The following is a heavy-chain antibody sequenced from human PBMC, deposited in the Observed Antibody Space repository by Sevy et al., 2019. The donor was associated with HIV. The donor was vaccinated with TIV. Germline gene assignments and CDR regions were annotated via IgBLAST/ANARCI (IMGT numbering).Heavy chain of an antibody. Sequence: GGSLRLSCAASGFTFSSYGMHWVRQAPGKGLEGVAFIRYDGSNKYYAHSVKGRFTISRDNSKNTLYLKMNSLRAEDTAVYYCAKDPGSTNNSSSWYQGWFDPWGQGTLVTVSS. D-gene: IGHD6-13*01. CDR2: IRYDGSNK. V-gene: IGHV3-30*02. CDR3: AKDPGSTNNSSSWYQGWFDP. CDR1: GFTFSSYG. J-gene: IGHJ5*02.